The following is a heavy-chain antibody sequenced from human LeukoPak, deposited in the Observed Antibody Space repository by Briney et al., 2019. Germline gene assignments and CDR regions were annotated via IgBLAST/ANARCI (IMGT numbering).Heavy chain of an antibody. D-gene: IGHD1-1*01. CDR3: ANFHMNWNDVGHPYY. J-gene: IGHJ4*02. CDR2: ISGSGGST. Sequence: PGGSLRLSCAASGFTFSSYAMSWVRQAPGKGLEWVSAISGSGGSTYYADSVKGRFTISRDNSKNTLYLQMNSLRAEDTAVYYCANFHMNWNDVGHPYYWGQGTLVTVSS. V-gene: IGHV3-23*01. CDR1: GFTFSSYA.